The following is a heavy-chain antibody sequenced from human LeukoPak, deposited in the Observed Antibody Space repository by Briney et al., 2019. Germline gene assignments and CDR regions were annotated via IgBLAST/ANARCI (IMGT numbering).Heavy chain of an antibody. CDR1: GGSFSGYY. CDR2: INHSGST. J-gene: IGHJ6*03. Sequence: PSETLSLTCAVYGGSFSGYYWSWIRQPPGKGLEWIGEINHSGSTNYNPSLKSRVTISVDTSKNQFSLKLSSVTAADTAVYYCARGWDIVRGVISYYYYYMDVWGKGTTVTVSS. CDR3: ARGWDIVRGVISYYYYYMDV. V-gene: IGHV4-34*01. D-gene: IGHD3-10*01.